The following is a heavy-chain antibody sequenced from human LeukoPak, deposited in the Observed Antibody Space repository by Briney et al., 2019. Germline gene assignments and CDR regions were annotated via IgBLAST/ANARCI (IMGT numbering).Heavy chain of an antibody. V-gene: IGHV1-2*02. CDR2: INPNSGGT. Sequence: ASVKVSCKASGYTFTGYYIHWVRQAPGQGLEWMGWINPNSGGTNYAQKFQGRVTMTRDTSISTAYMELSRLRSDDTAVYYCARDYYGSSGYYRYYYYMDVWGKGTTVTISS. CDR1: GYTFTGYY. D-gene: IGHD3-22*01. J-gene: IGHJ6*03. CDR3: ARDYYGSSGYYRYYYYMDV.